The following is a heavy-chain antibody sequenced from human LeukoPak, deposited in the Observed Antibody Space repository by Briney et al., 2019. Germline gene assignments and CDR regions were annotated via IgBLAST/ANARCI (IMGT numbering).Heavy chain of an antibody. CDR3: AKSLKTGGYPHYYYYGMDV. D-gene: IGHD7-27*01. CDR2: ISGSGGST. Sequence: GGSLRLSCAASGFTFSSYAMSWVRQAPGKGLEWVSGISGSGGSTFYADSLKGRFTISRDNSKNTLYLQMNSLRAEDTAVYFCAKSLKTGGYPHYYYYGMDVWGQGTTVTVSS. CDR1: GFTFSSYA. V-gene: IGHV3-23*01. J-gene: IGHJ6*02.